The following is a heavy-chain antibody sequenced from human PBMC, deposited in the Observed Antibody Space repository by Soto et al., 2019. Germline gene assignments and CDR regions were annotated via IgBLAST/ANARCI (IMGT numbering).Heavy chain of an antibody. V-gene: IGHV1-69*13. CDR2: IIPIFGTA. J-gene: IGHJ5*02. D-gene: IGHD6-13*01. Sequence: EASVKVSCKASGGTFSSYAISWVRQAPGQGLEWMGGIIPIFGTANYAQKFQGRVTITADESTSTAYMELSSLRSEDTAVYYCASAIAAAGNNWFDPWGQGTLVTVS. CDR3: ASAIAAAGNNWFDP. CDR1: GGTFSSYA.